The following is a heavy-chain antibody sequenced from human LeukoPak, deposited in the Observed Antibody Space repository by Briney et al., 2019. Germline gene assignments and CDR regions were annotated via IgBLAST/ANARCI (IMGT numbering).Heavy chain of an antibody. D-gene: IGHD4-23*01. CDR3: ARDQSGGNGRGFDY. CDR1: GGSISSSSYY. J-gene: IGHJ4*02. CDR2: IYYSGST. V-gene: IGHV4-39*07. Sequence: AETLSLTCTVSGGSISSSSYYRGRIRQPPGKGLEWIGSIYYSGSTYYNPSLKSRVTISVDTSKNQFSLKLSSVTAADTVVYYCARDQSGGNGRGFDYWGQGTLVTVSS.